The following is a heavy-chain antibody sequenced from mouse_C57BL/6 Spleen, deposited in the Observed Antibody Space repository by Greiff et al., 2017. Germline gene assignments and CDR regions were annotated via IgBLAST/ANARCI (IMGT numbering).Heavy chain of an antibody. V-gene: IGHV5-16*01. CDR2: INYDGGST. D-gene: IGHD3-3*01. Sequence: EVMLVESEGGLVQPGSSMKLSCTASGFTFSDYYMAWVSQVPEKGLEWVANINYDGGSTYYMDSLKSRFIIARDNAKNIPYLQMSSLTSEDTATYYCARVWDRGFDYWGQGTTLTVSS. J-gene: IGHJ2*01. CDR1: GFTFSDYY. CDR3: ARVWDRGFDY.